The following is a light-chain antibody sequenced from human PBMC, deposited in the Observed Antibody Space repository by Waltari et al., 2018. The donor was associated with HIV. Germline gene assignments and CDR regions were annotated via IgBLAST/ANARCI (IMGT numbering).Light chain of an antibody. CDR1: HSLLHSDGKTY. V-gene: IGKV2D-29*01. CDR3: MQSIHLLYT. Sequence: DIVLTQTPVSLSVTPGQPVSISCKSSHSLLHSDGKTYLYWYVQKPGQPPQLLMYEVSNRFSGVPDRFSGSGSGTHFTLDFSRVEAADVGVYYCMQSIHLLYTFGQGTKLELK. J-gene: IGKJ2*01. CDR2: EVS.